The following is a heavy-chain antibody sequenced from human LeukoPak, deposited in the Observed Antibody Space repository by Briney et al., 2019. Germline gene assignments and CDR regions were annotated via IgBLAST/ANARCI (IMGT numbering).Heavy chain of an antibody. CDR3: ARDRPYYYDSSGYYY. Sequence: GGSLRLSCAASGFTFSSYAMHWVRQAPGKGLEWVAVISYDGSNKYYADSVKGRFTISRDNSKNTLYLQMNSLTAEDTAVYYCARDRPYYYDSSGYYYWGQGTLVTVSS. CDR1: GFTFSSYA. CDR2: ISYDGSNK. J-gene: IGHJ4*02. D-gene: IGHD3-22*01. V-gene: IGHV3-30-3*01.